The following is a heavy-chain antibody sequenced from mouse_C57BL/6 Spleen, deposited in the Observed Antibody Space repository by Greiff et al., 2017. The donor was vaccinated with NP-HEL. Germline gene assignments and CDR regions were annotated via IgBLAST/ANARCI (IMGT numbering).Heavy chain of an antibody. D-gene: IGHD1-1*01. CDR1: GYTFTSYW. V-gene: IGHV1-53*01. CDR3: ARSDSITTVVADD. Sequence: VQLQQPGTELVKPGASVKLSCKASGYTFTSYWLHWVKQRPGQGLEWIGNINPSNGGTNYNEKFKSKATLTVDQSSSTAYMQRSSLTAEDCAVYYCARSDSITTVVADDWGKGTTLTVAS. J-gene: IGHJ2*01. CDR2: INPSNGGT.